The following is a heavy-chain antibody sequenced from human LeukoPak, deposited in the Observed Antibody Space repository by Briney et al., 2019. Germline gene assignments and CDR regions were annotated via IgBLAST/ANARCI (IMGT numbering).Heavy chain of an antibody. J-gene: IGHJ4*02. CDR2: INSDGSST. CDR1: GFTFSSYW. D-gene: IGHD1-26*01. V-gene: IGHV3-74*01. Sequence: GGSLRLSCAASGFTFSSYWMHWVRQAPGKGLVWVSRINSDGSSTSYADSVKGRFTISRDNAKNTLYLQMNSLRAEDTAVYYCTSYKLTPSGSYYGFDYWGQGTLVTVSS. CDR3: TSYKLTPSGSYYGFDY.